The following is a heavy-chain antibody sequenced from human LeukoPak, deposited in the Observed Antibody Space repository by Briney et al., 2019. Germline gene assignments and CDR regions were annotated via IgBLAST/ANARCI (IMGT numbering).Heavy chain of an antibody. CDR1: GFTFSTFD. D-gene: IGHD4-17*01. CDR3: ARSTVTNRHYFDY. V-gene: IGHV3-33*01. Sequence: PGGSLRLSCAASGFTFSTFDMHWVRQTPGKGLEWVALIWFDGGNTYYTASVKGRFTISRDNSKNTVYLQMNSLRDEDTAVYHCARSTVTNRHYFDYWGQGTQVTVFS. CDR2: IWFDGGNT. J-gene: IGHJ4*02.